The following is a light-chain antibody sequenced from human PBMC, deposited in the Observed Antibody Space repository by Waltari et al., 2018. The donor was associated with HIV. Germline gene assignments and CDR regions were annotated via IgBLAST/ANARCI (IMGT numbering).Light chain of an antibody. CDR3: CSYADTDFVL. CDR1: SSDVGGYNY. V-gene: IGLV2-11*01. Sequence: QSALTQPRSVSGSPGQSVTISCTGTSSDVGGYNYVSWYQHHPNKGPKLLIYDVNKRPSGVPDRFSGSKSGNTASLTISGLQAEDEADYYCCSYADTDFVLFGGRTKLTVL. J-gene: IGLJ2*01. CDR2: DVN.